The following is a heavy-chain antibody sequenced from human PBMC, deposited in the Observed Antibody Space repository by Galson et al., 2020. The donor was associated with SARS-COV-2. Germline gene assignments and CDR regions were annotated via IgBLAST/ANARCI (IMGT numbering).Heavy chain of an antibody. Sequence: GESLKISCAASGFTFSSYGMHWVRQAPGKGLEWVAVISYDGSNEYYGDSVKGRFTISRDNSKNMLHLQMNSLRVEDTAVYYCAKVAAGAVHFDYWGQGTLVTVSS. D-gene: IGHD6-25*01. CDR2: ISYDGSNE. V-gene: IGHV3-30*18. J-gene: IGHJ4*02. CDR1: GFTFSSYG. CDR3: AKVAAGAVHFDY.